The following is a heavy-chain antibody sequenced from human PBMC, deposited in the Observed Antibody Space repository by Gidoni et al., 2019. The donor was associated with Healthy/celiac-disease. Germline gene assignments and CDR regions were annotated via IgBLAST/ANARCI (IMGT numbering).Heavy chain of an antibody. CDR1: GFTFSSYD. V-gene: IGHV3-13*01. J-gene: IGHJ6*02. Sequence: EVQLVESGGGLVQPGGSLRLSCAASGFTFSSYDMHWVRQATGKGLEWVSAIGTAGDTYYPGSVKGRFTISRENAKNSLYLQMNSLRAEDTAVYYCARDRCVKDPEGYSISVCYGMDVWGQGTTVTVSS. CDR3: ARDRCVKDPEGYSISVCYGMDV. D-gene: IGHD6-6*01. CDR2: IGTAGDT.